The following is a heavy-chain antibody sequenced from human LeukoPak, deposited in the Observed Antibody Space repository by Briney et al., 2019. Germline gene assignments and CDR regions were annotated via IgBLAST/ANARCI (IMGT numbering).Heavy chain of an antibody. CDR1: GFTFNSYG. CDR2: IWYDGSNK. J-gene: IGHJ4*02. Sequence: GGSLRLSCAASGFTFNSYGIHWFRQAPGKGLEWVAFIWYDGSNKYYADSVKGRFTISRDNSKNTLYLQMNSLRAEDTAVYYCARARTTRGFDYWGQGTLVTVSS. D-gene: IGHD4-17*01. CDR3: ARARTTRGFDY. V-gene: IGHV3-33*01.